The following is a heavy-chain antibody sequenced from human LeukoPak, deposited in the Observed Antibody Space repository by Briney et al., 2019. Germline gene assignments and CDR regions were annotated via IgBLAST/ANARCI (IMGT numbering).Heavy chain of an antibody. CDR1: GFTFSSYG. Sequence: GRSLRLSCAASGFTFSSYGMHWVRQAPGKGLEWVAVIWYDGSNKYYADSVKGRFTISRDNAMNSLYLQMSSLRAEDTAIYYCARSLPYGTTWYGRSDFWGQGTLVTVSS. D-gene: IGHD6-13*01. CDR3: ARSLPYGTTWYGRSDF. CDR2: IWYDGSNK. J-gene: IGHJ4*02. V-gene: IGHV3-33*01.